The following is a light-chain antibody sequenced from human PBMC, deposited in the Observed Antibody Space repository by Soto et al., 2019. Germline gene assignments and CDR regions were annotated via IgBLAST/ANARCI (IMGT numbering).Light chain of an antibody. J-gene: IGKJ2*01. Sequence: EIVLTQSPGTLSLSPGERATLSCRASQSVSSNYLARYQQIPGQAPRLLMYGASSRAAGIPDRFSGSGSGTDFTLTISRLEPEDSAVYYCQQYAGSPPKHTFGQGTKVDIK. CDR2: GAS. CDR1: QSVSSNY. CDR3: QQYAGSPPKHT. V-gene: IGKV3-20*01.